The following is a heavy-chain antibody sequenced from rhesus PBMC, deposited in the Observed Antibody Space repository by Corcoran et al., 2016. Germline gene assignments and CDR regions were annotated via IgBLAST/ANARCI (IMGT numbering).Heavy chain of an antibody. V-gene: IGHV4S11*01. D-gene: IGHD3-9*01. Sequence: QVQLQESGPGLVKPSETLSLTCAVSGYSISSNYWSWLRQPPGKGLEWIGYIYGSGSSTNYNPSLKSRVTISRDTSKNQFSLKLSSVTAADTAVYYCARKYYEDDYGYYYWYFDLWGPGTPITISS. CDR2: IYGSGSST. CDR3: ARKYYEDDYGYYYWYFDL. CDR1: GYSISSNY. J-gene: IGHJ2*01.